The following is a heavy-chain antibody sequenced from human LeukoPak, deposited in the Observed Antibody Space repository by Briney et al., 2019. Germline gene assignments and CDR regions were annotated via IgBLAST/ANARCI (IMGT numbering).Heavy chain of an antibody. CDR3: ARSPNYQLLSGFDY. V-gene: IGHV3-48*03. J-gene: IGHJ4*02. Sequence: GGSLRLSCAASGFTFSSYEMNWVRQAPGKGLEWLSYISNTAGTIYYADSVKGRFTISRDNAKNSLYLQMNSLRAEDTAVYYCARSPNYQLLSGFDYWGQGTLVTVSS. D-gene: IGHD2-2*01. CDR2: ISNTAGTI. CDR1: GFTFSSYE.